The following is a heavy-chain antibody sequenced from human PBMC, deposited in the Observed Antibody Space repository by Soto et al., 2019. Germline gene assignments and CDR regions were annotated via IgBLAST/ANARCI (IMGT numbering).Heavy chain of an antibody. CDR1: DVSISSYY. CDR2: IYYSGSSGST. J-gene: IGHJ3*02. D-gene: IGHD2-15*01. Sequence: WDTLSLICTVSDVSISSYYWTWTRQPPGKGLEWMGYIYYSGSSGSTNYSPSLKRRVTMSADTSKNQFSLKPSSVTAADTAVYYCALMNLLTPTRSPFDISGQGIM. V-gene: IGHV4-59*01. CDR3: ALMNLLTPTRSPFDI.